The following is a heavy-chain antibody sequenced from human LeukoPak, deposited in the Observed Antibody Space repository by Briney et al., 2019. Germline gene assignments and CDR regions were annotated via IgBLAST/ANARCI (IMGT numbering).Heavy chain of an antibody. CDR1: GFTFTNAW. Sequence: PGGSLRLSCGASGFTFTNAWMNWVRQAPGKGPEGGGRMKSKRDGGATEYAAPVKGRFTISRDDSKNTVYLQMNSLKTEDTGVYYCTTALNFDIFTGLYQPIAAFDIWGQGTLVTVSS. CDR2: MKSKRDGGAT. D-gene: IGHD3-9*01. CDR3: TTALNFDIFTGLYQPIAAFDI. V-gene: IGHV3-15*01. J-gene: IGHJ3*02.